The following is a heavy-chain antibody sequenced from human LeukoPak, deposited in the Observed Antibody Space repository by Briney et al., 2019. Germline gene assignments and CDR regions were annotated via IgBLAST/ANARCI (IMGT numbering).Heavy chain of an antibody. CDR2: IKSKTDGGTT. J-gene: IGHJ4*02. Sequence: GGSLRLSCAASGFTFSNAWMSWVRQAPGKGLEWVGRIKSKTDGGTTDYAAPVKGRFTISRDNSKNTLYLQMNSLRAEDTAVYYCAGGVVAPLTDYWGQGTLVTVSS. V-gene: IGHV3-15*01. D-gene: IGHD2-2*01. CDR1: GFTFSNAW. CDR3: AGGVVAPLTDY.